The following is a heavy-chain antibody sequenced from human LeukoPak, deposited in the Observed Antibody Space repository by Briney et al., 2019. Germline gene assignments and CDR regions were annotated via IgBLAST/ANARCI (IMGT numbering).Heavy chain of an antibody. CDR3: ARLYSSGWYDY. CDR1: GYTFTSYD. Sequence: GASVKVSCKASGYTFTSYDINWVRQATGQGLEWMGWMNPKSGNTGHAQKFQGRVTITRDTSISTVYMELSSLRSEDTAVYYCARLYSSGWYDYWGQGTLVTVSS. V-gene: IGHV1-8*03. CDR2: MNPKSGNT. D-gene: IGHD6-19*01. J-gene: IGHJ4*02.